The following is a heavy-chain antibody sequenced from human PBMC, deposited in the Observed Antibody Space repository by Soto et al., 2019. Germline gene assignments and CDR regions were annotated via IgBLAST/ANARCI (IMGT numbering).Heavy chain of an antibody. V-gene: IGHV4-31*03. J-gene: IGHJ6*03. CDR3: AGDLGYCSGGSCYSSPYYYYYMAV. D-gene: IGHD2-15*01. CDR2: IYYSGST. Sequence: PSETLSLTCTVSGGSISSGGYYWSWIRQHPGKGLEWIGYIYYSGSTYYNPSLKSRVTISVDTSKNQFSLKLSSVTAADTAVYYCAGDLGYCSGGSCYSSPYYYYYMAVWGKGTTVTVSS. CDR1: GGSISSGGYY.